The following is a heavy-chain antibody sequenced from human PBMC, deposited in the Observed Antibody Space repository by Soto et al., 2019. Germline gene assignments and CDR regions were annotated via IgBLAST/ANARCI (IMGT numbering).Heavy chain of an antibody. V-gene: IGHV1-18*01. CDR1: GYTFTSYG. J-gene: IGHJ6*03. CDR3: ARVDVVVVAATPSPYYYYYMDV. D-gene: IGHD2-15*01. CDR2: ISAYNGNT. Sequence: GASVKVSCKASGYTFTSYGISWVRQAPGQGLEWMGWISAYNGNTSYAQRLQGRVTMTTDTSTSTAYMELRSLRSDDTAVYYCARVDVVVVAATPSPYYYYYMDVWGKGTTVTVSS.